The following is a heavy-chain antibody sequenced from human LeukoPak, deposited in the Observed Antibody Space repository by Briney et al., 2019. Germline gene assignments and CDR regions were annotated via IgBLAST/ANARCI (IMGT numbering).Heavy chain of an antibody. D-gene: IGHD6-25*01. Sequence: PSETLSLTCAVSGGSISSAHWWSWVRQPPVKGLEWIGEVDHSGSTKYNPALKSRVTISVDKSKNQFSLRLSSVTAADTAVYFCARQNSGARLNVWGQGTTVTVSS. CDR3: ARQNSGARLNV. V-gene: IGHV4-4*02. CDR2: VDHSGST. CDR1: GGSISSAHW. J-gene: IGHJ6*02.